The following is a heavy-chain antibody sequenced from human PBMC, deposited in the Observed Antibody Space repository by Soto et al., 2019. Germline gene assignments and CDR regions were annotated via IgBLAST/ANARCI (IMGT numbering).Heavy chain of an antibody. CDR2: IYHSGSS. Sequence: QVQLQESGPGLVKPSQTLSLTCTVSGGSISSGTYYWSWIRQPPVKGLEWIGYIYHSGSSQYNPSLKSRVTISIDTSKNQFSLELRSVTAADTAVYYCARDLLDTTVDYYFDYWGPGRLVTVSS. D-gene: IGHD4-17*01. J-gene: IGHJ4*02. V-gene: IGHV4-30-4*01. CDR3: ARDLLDTTVDYYFDY. CDR1: GGSISSGTYY.